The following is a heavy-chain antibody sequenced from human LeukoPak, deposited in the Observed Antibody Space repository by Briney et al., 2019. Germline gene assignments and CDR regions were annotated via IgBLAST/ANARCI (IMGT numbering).Heavy chain of an antibody. J-gene: IGHJ3*02. CDR2: ISGTGGSK. D-gene: IGHD6-19*01. CDR1: GFTFSSYA. V-gene: IGHV3-23*01. Sequence: GGSLRLSCAASGFTFSSYAMSWVRQAPGKGLEWVSAISGTGGSKYYADSVKGRFTISRDNSRNTLYLQMNSLRAEDTAVYYCAKGRQWLVDAFDMWGQGTMVTVSS. CDR3: AKGRQWLVDAFDM.